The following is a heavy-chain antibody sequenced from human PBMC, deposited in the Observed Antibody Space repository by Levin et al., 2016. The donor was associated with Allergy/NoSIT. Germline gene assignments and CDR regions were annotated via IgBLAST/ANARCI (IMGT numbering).Heavy chain of an antibody. D-gene: IGHD6-13*01. J-gene: IGHJ5*02. CDR2: IDPSDSYT. V-gene: IGHV5-10-1*01. CDR3: ARLTPRGEQLPVS. Sequence: VRQMPGKGLEWMGRIDPSDSYTNYSPSFQGHVTISADKSISTAYLQWSSLKASDTAMYYCARLTPRGEQLPVSWGQGTLGHRLL.